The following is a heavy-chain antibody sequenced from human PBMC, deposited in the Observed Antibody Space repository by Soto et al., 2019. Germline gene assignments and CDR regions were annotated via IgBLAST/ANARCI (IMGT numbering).Heavy chain of an antibody. Sequence: QVQLVQSGAEVKRPGSSVKVSCKASGDTFNFYSINWVRQAPGLGLEWMGRVNAIISMSNYAQRFQGRVTMTADKSTRTAYMELSGLRSEDTAIYYGATSYGSGYRAFDFWGQGALVTVSS. CDR2: VNAIISMS. CDR3: ATSYGSGYRAFDF. V-gene: IGHV1-69*04. CDR1: GDTFNFYS. D-gene: IGHD3-10*01. J-gene: IGHJ4*02.